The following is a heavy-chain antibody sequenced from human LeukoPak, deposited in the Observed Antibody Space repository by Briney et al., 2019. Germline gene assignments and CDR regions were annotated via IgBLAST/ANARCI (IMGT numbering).Heavy chain of an antibody. CDR3: ARDREYNYGSVDY. CDR2: INPNSGDT. D-gene: IGHD5-18*01. J-gene: IGHJ4*02. Sequence: ASVKVSCKASGYTFTGYYIHWVRQAPGQGLEWMGWINPNSGDTHYAQKFQGRVTMTRDTSISTAYMELSRLRSDDTALYYCARDREYNYGSVDYWGQGTLVTVSS. CDR1: GYTFTGYY. V-gene: IGHV1-2*02.